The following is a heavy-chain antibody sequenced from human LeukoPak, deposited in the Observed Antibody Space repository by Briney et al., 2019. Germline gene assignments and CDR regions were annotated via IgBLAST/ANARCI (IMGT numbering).Heavy chain of an antibody. CDR2: INHSGST. D-gene: IGHD5-18*01. J-gene: IGHJ4*02. CDR3: ARGYSYGQGFYYFDY. V-gene: IGHV4-34*01. Sequence: PSETLSLTCAVYGGSFSGYYWSWIRQPPGKGLEWIGEINHSGSTNYNPSLKSRVTISVDTSKNQFSLKLSSVTAADTAVYYCARGYSYGQGFYYFDYWGQGTLVTVSP. CDR1: GGSFSGYY.